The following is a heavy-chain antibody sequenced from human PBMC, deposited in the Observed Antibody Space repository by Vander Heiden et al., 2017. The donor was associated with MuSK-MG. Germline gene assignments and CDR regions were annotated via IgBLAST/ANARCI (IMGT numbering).Heavy chain of an antibody. CDR2: ISYDGSNK. D-gene: IGHD6-19*01. CDR1: GFTFSNYG. CDR3: AKSRDRSGAGPSDD. J-gene: IGHJ4*02. Sequence: QVQLVESGGGVVQPGRSLRLSCAASGFTFSNYGMHWVRQAPGKGLEWVTVISYDGSNKYYADSVKGRFTISRDNSKNTLFLQMNSLRAEDTAVYYCAKSRDRSGAGPSDDWGQGTLVTISS. V-gene: IGHV3-30*18.